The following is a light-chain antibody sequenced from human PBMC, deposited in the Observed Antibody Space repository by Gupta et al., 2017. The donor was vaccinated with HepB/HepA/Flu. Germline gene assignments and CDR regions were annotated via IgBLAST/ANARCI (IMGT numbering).Light chain of an antibody. Sequence: EIVMPPYPATVSVSPGERATLPCRASQSISSDLAWYQHKRGQAPRLLIYGASTRAADIPARFSGSGSGTDFTLTISSLQSEDSAIYYCQQYNNWPQTFGQGTQVEIK. CDR3: QQYNNWPQT. V-gene: IGKV3-15*01. J-gene: IGKJ1*01. CDR2: GAS. CDR1: QSISSD.